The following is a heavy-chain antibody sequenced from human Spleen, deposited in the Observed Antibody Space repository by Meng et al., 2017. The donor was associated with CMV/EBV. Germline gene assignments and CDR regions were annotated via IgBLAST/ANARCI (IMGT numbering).Heavy chain of an antibody. CDR2: IYHGGRI. Sequence: GSLRLSCTVSGHSISSDYYWAWIRQPPGKGLEWIGSIYHGGRIYYNPSLKRRVTISVDTSKNYVSLRLSSVTAADTAVYFCATYLFIGGNYYFDYWGQGTLVTVSS. V-gene: IGHV4-38-2*02. J-gene: IGHJ4*02. D-gene: IGHD4-23*01. CDR1: GHSISSDYY. CDR3: ATYLFIGGNYYFDY.